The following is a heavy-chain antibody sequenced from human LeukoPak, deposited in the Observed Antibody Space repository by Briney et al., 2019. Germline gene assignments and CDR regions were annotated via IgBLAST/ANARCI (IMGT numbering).Heavy chain of an antibody. CDR1: GGSISSGGYY. D-gene: IGHD3-22*01. V-gene: IGHV4-31*03. CDR3: ARGGSGYPPFDP. Sequence: SETLSLTCTVSGGSISSGGYYWSWIRQHPGKCLEWIGYIYYSGSTYYNPSLKSRVTISVDTSKNQFPLKLSSVTAADTAVYYCARGGSGYPPFDPWGQGTLVTVSS. J-gene: IGHJ5*02. CDR2: IYYSGST.